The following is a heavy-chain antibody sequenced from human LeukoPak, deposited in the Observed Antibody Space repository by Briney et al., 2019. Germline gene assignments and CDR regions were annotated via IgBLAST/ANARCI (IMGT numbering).Heavy chain of an antibody. CDR2: ISAYNGNT. Sequence: APVKVSCKASGYTFTSYGISWVRQAPGQGLEWMGWISAYNGNTNYAQKLQGRVTMTTDTSTSTAYMELRSLRSDDTAVYYCARAGLRYSSGWYEGAKPSPFDYWGQGTLVTVSS. D-gene: IGHD6-19*01. J-gene: IGHJ4*02. CDR1: GYTFTSYG. V-gene: IGHV1-18*01. CDR3: ARAGLRYSSGWYEGAKPSPFDY.